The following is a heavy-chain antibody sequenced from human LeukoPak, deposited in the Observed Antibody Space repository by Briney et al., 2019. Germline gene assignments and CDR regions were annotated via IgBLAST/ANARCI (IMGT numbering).Heavy chain of an antibody. CDR3: ARVAVWYCSGGSCYPPDY. V-gene: IGHV3-21*01. Sequence: GGSLRLSCAASGFTFSSYSMNWVRQAPGKGLEWVSSISSSSSCIYYADSVKGRFTISRDNAKNSLYLQMNSLRAEDTAVYYCARVAVWYCSGGSCYPPDYWGQGTLVTVSS. J-gene: IGHJ4*02. CDR1: GFTFSSYS. D-gene: IGHD2-15*01. CDR2: ISSSSSCI.